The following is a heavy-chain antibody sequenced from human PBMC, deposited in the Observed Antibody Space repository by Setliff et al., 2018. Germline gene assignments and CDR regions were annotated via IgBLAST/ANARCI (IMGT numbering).Heavy chain of an antibody. CDR1: GGSISPYY. D-gene: IGHD3-22*01. CDR2: IYHSGYT. J-gene: IGHJ3*02. CDR3: ARGLHDTSDDYYVGAFDM. V-gene: IGHV4-59*01. Sequence: SETLSLTCTVSGGSISPYYWSWIRQPPGKGLEWIGYIYHSGYTSYNPSLKSRVTLSVDTSKNKLSLRLTSVTAADTALYYCARGLHDTSDDYYVGAFDMWGLGTKATVSS.